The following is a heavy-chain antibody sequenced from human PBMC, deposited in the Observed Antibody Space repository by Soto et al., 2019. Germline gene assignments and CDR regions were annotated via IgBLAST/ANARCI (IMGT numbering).Heavy chain of an antibody. J-gene: IGHJ6*02. CDR2: ISSRSIYI. V-gene: IGHV3-21*01. Sequence: EVQLVESGGGLVKPGGSLRLSCAASGFTFNTYTMNWVRQAPGKGLEWVSSISSRSIYIYYADSVTGRFTISRDDARNSLYLQRTSRRAEDTAVYYCAREEVSRPNTYHGLDVGGQGTTVTVSS. CDR1: GFTFNTYT. CDR3: AREEVSRPNTYHGLDV.